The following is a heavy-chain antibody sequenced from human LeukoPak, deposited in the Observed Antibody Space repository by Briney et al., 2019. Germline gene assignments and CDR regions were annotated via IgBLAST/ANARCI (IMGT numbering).Heavy chain of an antibody. Sequence: GGSLRLSCAASGFTVSSNYMSWVRQAPGQGLEWVSVIYSGGSTYYADSVTGRFTISRHNSKNTLYLQMNSLRAEDRAVYYCARGPGRAVAGTEDAFDIWGQGTMVTVSS. V-gene: IGHV3-53*04. CDR1: GFTVSSNY. CDR2: IYSGGST. CDR3: ARGPGRAVAGTEDAFDI. D-gene: IGHD6-19*01. J-gene: IGHJ3*02.